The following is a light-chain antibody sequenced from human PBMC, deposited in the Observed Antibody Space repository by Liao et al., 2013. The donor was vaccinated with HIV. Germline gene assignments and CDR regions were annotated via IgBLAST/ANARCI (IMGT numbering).Light chain of an antibody. CDR2: QDT. J-gene: IGLJ3*02. Sequence: SDELTQPSSVSVSPGQTASIACSGDELRDKYASWYQQRPGQSPVLVIYQDTKRPSGIPDRFSGSTSGNTATLTISGTQAMDEADYYCQTWDSGAVVFGGGTKLSVL. CDR1: ELRDKY. CDR3: QTWDSGAVV. V-gene: IGLV3-1*01.